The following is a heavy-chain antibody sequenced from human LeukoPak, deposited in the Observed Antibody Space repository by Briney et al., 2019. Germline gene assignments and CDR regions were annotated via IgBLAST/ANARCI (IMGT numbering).Heavy chain of an antibody. V-gene: IGHV3-23*01. CDR2: ISGSGGST. D-gene: IGHD3-22*01. Sequence: GGSLRLSCAASGFTFSSYAMSWVRQAPGKGLEWVSAISGSGGSTYYADSVKGRFTISRDNSKNTLYPQMNSLRAEDTAVYYCAKDNRPYYDRSGYWVFQHWGQGTLVTVSS. CDR3: AKDNRPYYDRSGYWVFQH. J-gene: IGHJ1*01. CDR1: GFTFSSYA.